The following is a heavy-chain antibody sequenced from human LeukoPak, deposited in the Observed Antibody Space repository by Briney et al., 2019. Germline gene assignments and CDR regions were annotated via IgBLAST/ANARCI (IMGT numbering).Heavy chain of an antibody. J-gene: IGHJ6*02. CDR2: IYYSGST. Sequence: PSETLSLTCTVSGGSISSCSYYWGWIRQPPGKGLEWIGSIYYSGSTYYNPSLKSRVTISVDTSKNQFSLKLSSVTAADTAVYHCARHGRRTATVTPYGMDVWGQGTTVTVSS. D-gene: IGHD4-11*01. CDR3: ARHGRRTATVTPYGMDV. CDR1: GGSISSCSYY. V-gene: IGHV4-39*01.